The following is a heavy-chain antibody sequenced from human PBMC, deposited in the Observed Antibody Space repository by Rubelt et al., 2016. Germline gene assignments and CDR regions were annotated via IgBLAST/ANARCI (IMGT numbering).Heavy chain of an antibody. Sequence: VESGGGLVKPGGSLRLSCAASGFSFSDYYMSWVRQAPGKGLEWLSYISSSGSTIYYGDSVKGRFTISRDNAENSLYLQMKSLKAGATAVYYCARGILGYCPNVVCSQDDHDYWGQGTLVTVSS. J-gene: IGHJ4*02. CDR2: ISSSGSTI. CDR3: ARGILGYCPNVVCSQDDHDY. D-gene: IGHD2-8*01. CDR1: GFSFSDYY. V-gene: IGHV3-11*01.